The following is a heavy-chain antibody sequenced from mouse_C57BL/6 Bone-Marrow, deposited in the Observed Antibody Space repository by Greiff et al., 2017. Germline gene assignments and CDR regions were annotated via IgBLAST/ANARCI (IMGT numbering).Heavy chain of an antibody. Sequence: VQLQQSGAELVRPGTSVKVSCKASGYAFTNYLIEWVKQRPGQGLEWIGVMNPGSGGTNYNEKFKGKATLTADKSSSTAYMQLSSLTSEDSAVYSCASPFITTVGYFDVWGTGTTVTVSS. V-gene: IGHV1-54*01. D-gene: IGHD1-1*01. CDR3: ASPFITTVGYFDV. CDR2: MNPGSGGT. CDR1: GYAFTNYL. J-gene: IGHJ1*03.